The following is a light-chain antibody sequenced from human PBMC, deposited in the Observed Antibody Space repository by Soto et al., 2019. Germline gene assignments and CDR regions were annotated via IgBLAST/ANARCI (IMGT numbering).Light chain of an antibody. Sequence: QSALTQPASVSGSPGQSITISCTVTSSDVGGYTYVSWYQQHPGKAPKLMIYEGSKRPSGVSNRFSGSKSGNTASLTISGLQAEDEADYYCCSYAGSSLYVFGTGTKVTVL. V-gene: IGLV2-23*01. CDR3: CSYAGSSLYV. CDR2: EGS. CDR1: SSDVGGYTY. J-gene: IGLJ1*01.